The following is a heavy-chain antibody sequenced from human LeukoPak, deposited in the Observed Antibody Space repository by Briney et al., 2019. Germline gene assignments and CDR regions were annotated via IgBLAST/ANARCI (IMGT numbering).Heavy chain of an antibody. CDR2: ISNNGGYT. D-gene: IGHD2-15*01. CDR1: GFTFSSYA. V-gene: IGHV3-23*01. J-gene: IGHJ4*02. CDR3: AKQLGYCSDGSCYFPY. Sequence: GGSLRLSCAASGFTFSSYAMHWVRQAPGKGLEWVSAISNNGGYTYYADSVQGRFTISRDNSKSTLCLQMNSLRAEDTAVYYCAKQLGYCSDGSCYFPYWGQGTLVTVSS.